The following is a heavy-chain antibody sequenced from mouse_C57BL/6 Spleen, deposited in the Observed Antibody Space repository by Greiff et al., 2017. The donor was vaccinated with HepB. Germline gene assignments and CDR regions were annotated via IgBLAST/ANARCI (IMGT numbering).Heavy chain of an antibody. V-gene: IGHV1-81*01. J-gene: IGHJ3*01. D-gene: IGHD2-1*01. CDR2: IYPRSGNT. CDR3: ARDYGNYSWFAY. Sequence: QVHVKQSGAELARPGASVKLSCKASGYTFTSYGISWVKQRTGQGLEWIGEIYPRSGNTYYNEKFKGKATLTADKSSSTAYMELRSLTSEDSAVYFCARDYGNYSWFAYWGQGTLVTVSA. CDR1: GYTFTSYG.